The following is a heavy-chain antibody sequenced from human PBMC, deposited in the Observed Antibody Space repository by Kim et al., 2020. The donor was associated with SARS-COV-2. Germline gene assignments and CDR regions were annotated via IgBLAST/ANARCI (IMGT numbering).Heavy chain of an antibody. Sequence: GESLKISCKGSGYSFTSYWISWVRQMPGKGLEWMGRIDPSDSYTNYSPSFQGHVTISADKSISTAYLQWSSLKASDTAMYYCARRPFKGMGATGESPHAFDIWGQGTMVTVSS. V-gene: IGHV5-10-1*01. CDR1: GYSFTSYW. CDR2: IDPSDSYT. D-gene: IGHD1-26*01. CDR3: ARRPFKGMGATGESPHAFDI. J-gene: IGHJ3*02.